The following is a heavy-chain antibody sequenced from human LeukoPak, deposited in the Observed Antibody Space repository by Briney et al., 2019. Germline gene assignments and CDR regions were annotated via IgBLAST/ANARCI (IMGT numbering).Heavy chain of an antibody. V-gene: IGHV4-39*01. CDR3: ARREPYYDFQS. CDR2: IYYSGST. D-gene: IGHD3-3*01. Sequence: SETLSLTCTASGGSISSSSYYWGWIRQPPGKGLEWIGSIYYSGSTYYNPSLKSRVTISVDTSKNQFSLKLSSVTAADTAVYYCARREPYYDFQSWGQGTMVTVSS. CDR1: GGSISSSSYY. J-gene: IGHJ3*01.